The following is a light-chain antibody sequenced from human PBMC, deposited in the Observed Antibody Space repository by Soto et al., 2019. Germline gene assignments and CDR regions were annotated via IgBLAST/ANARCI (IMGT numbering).Light chain of an antibody. V-gene: IGKV4-1*01. CDR3: QQHYSNPLT. Sequence: DIVMTQSPDSLAVSLGERATINCKSSQSVLYSSNNKNYLAWYQQKPGQPPKLLIYWASIRESGVPDRFSGSGSETDFTLTISSLQAEDVAVYYCQQHYSNPLTFGQGTKVEIK. CDR2: WAS. CDR1: QSVLYSSNNKNY. J-gene: IGKJ1*01.